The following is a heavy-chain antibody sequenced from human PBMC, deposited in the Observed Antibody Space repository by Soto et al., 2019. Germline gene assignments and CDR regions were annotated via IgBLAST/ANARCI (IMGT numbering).Heavy chain of an antibody. D-gene: IGHD3-16*01. CDR3: VQDRGPFGDGRERGDY. Sequence: QVQLVESGGGVVQPGRSLRLSCAASGFIFSSCGMHWVRQAPGKGLEWVAVISYDGINKYYGDSVKGRFAISRDNSKNTLYLQMHSLSADDTAVYYCVQDRGPFGDGRERGDYWGQGTLVAVSS. CDR1: GFIFSSCG. J-gene: IGHJ4*02. V-gene: IGHV3-30*18. CDR2: ISYDGINK.